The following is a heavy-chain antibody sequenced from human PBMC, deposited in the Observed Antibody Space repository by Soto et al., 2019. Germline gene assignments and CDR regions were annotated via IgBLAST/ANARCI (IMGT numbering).Heavy chain of an antibody. Sequence: PSETLSLTCTFSGGSISIGDYYWSWIRQPPGKGLEWIGYIYYSGSTYYNPSLKSRVTISVDTSKNQFSLKLSSVTAADTAVYYCARHDYGGPGYYYYGMDVWGQGTTVTVSS. V-gene: IGHV4-30-4*01. CDR3: ARHDYGGPGYYYYGMDV. CDR1: GGSISIGDYY. J-gene: IGHJ6*02. CDR2: IYYSGST. D-gene: IGHD4-17*01.